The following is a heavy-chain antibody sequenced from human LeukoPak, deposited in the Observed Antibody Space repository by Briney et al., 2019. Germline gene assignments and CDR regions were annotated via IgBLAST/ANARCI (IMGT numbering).Heavy chain of an antibody. CDR3: AAQRWLQSSATFNM. V-gene: IGHV3-21*06. CDR1: GFTFSSYS. D-gene: IGHD5-24*01. CDR2: ISSSTTFI. Sequence: NPGGSLRLSCAASGFTFSSYSMNWVRQVPGKGLEWVSSISSSTTFIYYADSVQGRFTISRDNAQNSVFLQMNGLRGEDTAVYYCAAQRWLQSSATFNMWGRGTMVTVSS. J-gene: IGHJ3*02.